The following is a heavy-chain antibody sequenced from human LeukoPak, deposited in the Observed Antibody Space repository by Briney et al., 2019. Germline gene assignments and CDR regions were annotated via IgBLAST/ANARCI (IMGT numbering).Heavy chain of an antibody. D-gene: IGHD3-22*01. CDR2: IYPGDSDT. J-gene: IGHJ3*02. CDR3: ARPDYYDSSGYYYVGAFDI. CDR1: GYSFTSYW. V-gene: IGHV5-51*01. Sequence: LGESLKISCEASGYSFTSYWIGWVRQMPGKGLEWMGIIYPGDSDTRYSPSFQGQVTISADKSISTAYLQWSSLKASDTAMYYCARPDYYDSSGYYYVGAFDIWGQGTMVTVSS.